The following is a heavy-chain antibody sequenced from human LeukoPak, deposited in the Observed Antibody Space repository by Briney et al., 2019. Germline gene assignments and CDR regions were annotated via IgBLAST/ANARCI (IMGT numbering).Heavy chain of an antibody. CDR1: VYTFTSYD. J-gene: IGHJ6*02. CDR2: MNPKRGNT. V-gene: IGHV1-8*01. CDR3: ARGHCSSTSCYTRYYYYGMDV. Sequence: ASVKVSYKPSVYTFTSYDINWVRQATGQGLEWMGGMNPKRGNTGYAQKFQGRVTMTRNTSISTAYMELSSLRSEDTAVYYCARGHCSSTSCYTRYYYYGMDVWGQGTTVTVSS. D-gene: IGHD2-2*02.